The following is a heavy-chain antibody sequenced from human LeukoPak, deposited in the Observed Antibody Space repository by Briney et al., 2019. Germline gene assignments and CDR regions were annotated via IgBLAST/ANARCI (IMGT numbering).Heavy chain of an antibody. J-gene: IGHJ3*02. V-gene: IGHV1-8*01. CDR3: ARGPSRYFDWLFFDAFDI. CDR2: MNPNSGNT. CDR1: GYTFTSYD. D-gene: IGHD3-9*01. Sequence: DSVKVSCKASGYTFTSYDINWVRQATGQGLEWMGWMNPNSGNTGYAQKFQGRVTMTRNTPISTAYMELSSQRSEDSAVYYCARGPSRYFDWLFFDAFDIWGQGTMVTVSS.